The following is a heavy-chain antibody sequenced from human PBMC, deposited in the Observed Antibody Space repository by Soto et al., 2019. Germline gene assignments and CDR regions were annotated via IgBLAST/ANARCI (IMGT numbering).Heavy chain of an antibody. CDR2: ISRSSSTI. CDR1: GFTLSRYS. Sequence: EVQLVESGGGLVQPGGSLRLSCVASGFTLSRYSMNWVRQAPGKGLEWVSYISRSSSTIYYADSVKGRFTISRDNAENSCSRQKTGRSAEDGVVYYGARAGAGGTPDSGGQG. J-gene: IGHJ4*02. V-gene: IGHV3-48*01. D-gene: IGHD1-1*01. CDR3: ARAGAGGTPDS.